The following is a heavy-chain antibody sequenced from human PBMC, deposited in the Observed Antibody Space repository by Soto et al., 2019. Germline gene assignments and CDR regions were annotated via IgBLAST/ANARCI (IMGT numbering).Heavy chain of an antibody. Sequence: HPGGSLRLSCSASGFTFSIYPMHWVRQAPGKGLEYVSAISSNGGTTYYADSVKGRFTISRDNSKNTLYLQMSSLRAEDTAVYYCVKSISSSSYYYYGMDVWGQGTTVTVSS. CDR3: VKSISSSSYYYYGMDV. D-gene: IGHD6-13*01. V-gene: IGHV3-64D*06. CDR2: ISSNGGTT. J-gene: IGHJ6*02. CDR1: GFTFSIYP.